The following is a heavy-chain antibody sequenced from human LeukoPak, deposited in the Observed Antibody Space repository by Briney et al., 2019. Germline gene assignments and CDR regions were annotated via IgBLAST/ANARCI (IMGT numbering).Heavy chain of an antibody. CDR1: GYTFTGYY. CDR2: INPNSGGT. CDR3: TSPRADCGSYY. J-gene: IGHJ4*02. V-gene: IGHV1-2*02. D-gene: IGHD1-26*01. Sequence: ASVKVSCKASGYTFTGYYMHWVRQAPGQGLEWMGWINPNSGGTNYAQKFQGRVTMTRDTSISTAYMELSRLRADDTAVYYCTSPRADCGSYYWGQRTLVTVSS.